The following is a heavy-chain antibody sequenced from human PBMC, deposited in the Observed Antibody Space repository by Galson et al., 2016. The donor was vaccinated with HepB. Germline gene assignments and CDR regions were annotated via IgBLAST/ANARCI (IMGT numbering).Heavy chain of an antibody. D-gene: IGHD6-13*01. Sequence: SLRLSCAASGFTFSSYAMHWVRQAPGKGLEWVSLTSFDGHSKIYADSVKGRFTISRDNSKNRLHLQLNSLRVEDTAVYYCGVIAVSGDIDYWGQGTLVTVSP. J-gene: IGHJ4*02. V-gene: IGHV3-30-3*01. CDR1: GFTFSSYA. CDR3: GVIAVSGDIDY. CDR2: TSFDGHSK.